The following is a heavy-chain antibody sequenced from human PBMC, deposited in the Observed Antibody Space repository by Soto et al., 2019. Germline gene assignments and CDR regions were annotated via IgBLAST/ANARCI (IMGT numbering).Heavy chain of an antibody. D-gene: IGHD3-16*01. V-gene: IGHV1-18*01. CDR3: ARESPTLGGSYSFYYGMDV. Sequence: QVQLVRSGAEVKKPGASVKVSCKASGYTFTSYGISWVRQAPGQGLEWMGWISAYNGNTNYAQKLQGRVTMTTDTSTSTAYMELRSLRSDDTAVYYCARESPTLGGSYSFYYGMDVWGQGTTVTVSS. CDR1: GYTFTSYG. J-gene: IGHJ6*02. CDR2: ISAYNGNT.